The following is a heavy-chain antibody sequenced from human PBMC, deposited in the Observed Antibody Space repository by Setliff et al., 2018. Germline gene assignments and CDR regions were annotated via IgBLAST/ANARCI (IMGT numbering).Heavy chain of an antibody. CDR2: IDPADSDT. Sequence: SCKAAGYSFTKYWIGWVRQMPGKGLEWMGIIDPADSDTTYSPSFQGQVTISADKSIGTAYLQWSSLKASDTAIYYCARRGWGSSSGDCYSPKGCYYYYMDVWGKGTTVTVSS. J-gene: IGHJ6*03. D-gene: IGHD2-21*02. CDR3: ARRGWGSSSGDCYSPKGCYYYYMDV. V-gene: IGHV5-51*01. CDR1: GYSFTKYW.